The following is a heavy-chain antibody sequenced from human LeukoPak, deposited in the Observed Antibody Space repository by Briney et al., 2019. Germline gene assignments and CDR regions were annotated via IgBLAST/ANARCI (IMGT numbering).Heavy chain of an antibody. V-gene: IGHV5-51*01. CDR2: IHPGDSDT. J-gene: IGHJ4*02. CDR3: ARANYDSSGPLFDY. Sequence: GESLKISCKGSGYSFNTYWIAWVRQMPGKGLEWMGIIHPGDSDTRYSPSFQGQVTISADKSISTAYLQWSSLKASDTAMYYCARANYDSSGPLFDYWGQGTLVTVSS. CDR1: GYSFNTYW. D-gene: IGHD3-22*01.